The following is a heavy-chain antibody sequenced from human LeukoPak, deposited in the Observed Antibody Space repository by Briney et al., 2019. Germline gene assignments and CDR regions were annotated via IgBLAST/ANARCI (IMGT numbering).Heavy chain of an antibody. D-gene: IGHD6-6*01. CDR2: IYYSGNT. J-gene: IGHJ4*02. CDR1: GGSISSYF. CDR3: AGAREFSSSSGRAYYFDF. V-gene: IGHV4-59*01. Sequence: SETLSLTCSVFGGSISSYFWIWIRQPPGKGLEWIGYIYYSGNTNSNPSLKSRVTISVDTSKNQFSLKLRSVTAADTAVYYCAGAREFSSSSGRAYYFDFWGQGTLVTVSS.